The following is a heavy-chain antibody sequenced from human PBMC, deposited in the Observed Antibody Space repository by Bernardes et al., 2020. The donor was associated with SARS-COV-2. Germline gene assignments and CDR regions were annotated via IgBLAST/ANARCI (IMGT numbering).Heavy chain of an antibody. CDR3: ACTRGYCSGGSCVNYVDY. V-gene: IGHV4-39*01. D-gene: IGHD2-15*01. J-gene: IGHJ4*02. CDR2: IYYSGST. Sequence: SETLSLTCTVSGGSISSSSYYWGWIRQPPGKGLEWIGSIYYSGSTYYNPSLKSRVTISVDTSKNQFSLKLSSVTAADTAVYYCACTRGYCSGGSCVNYVDYWGQGTLVTVSS. CDR1: GGSISSSSYY.